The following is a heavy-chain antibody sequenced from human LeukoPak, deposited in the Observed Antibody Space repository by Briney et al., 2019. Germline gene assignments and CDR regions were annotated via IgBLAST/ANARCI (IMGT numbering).Heavy chain of an antibody. J-gene: IGHJ3*02. Sequence: GRSLRLSCVASGFTFSTHGMHWVRQAPGKGLDGVAFIRYDGINKYYADSVKGRFTISRDSFKNTLYLQMNSLRPEDTAVYYCAKEGDYYGSGSYRDGFDIWGQGTRATVSS. D-gene: IGHD3-10*01. CDR2: IRYDGINK. V-gene: IGHV3-30*02. CDR3: AKEGDYYGSGSYRDGFDI. CDR1: GFTFSTHG.